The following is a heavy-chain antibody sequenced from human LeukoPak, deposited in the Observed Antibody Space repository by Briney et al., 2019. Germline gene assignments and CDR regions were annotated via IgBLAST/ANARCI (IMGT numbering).Heavy chain of an antibody. V-gene: IGHV4-31*03. CDR2: IYYIGSA. CDR1: GGSIGGGGYY. CDR3: ARASFCSSTSCSPHFDY. D-gene: IGHD2-2*01. Sequence: SETLSLTCTVSGGSIGGGGYYWSWIRQHPGKGLEWNGYIYYIGSAYYNPSLQSRVTISVHTSENQFSLRLSSVTAADTAVYYCARASFCSSTSCSPHFDYWGQGALATVSS. J-gene: IGHJ4*02.